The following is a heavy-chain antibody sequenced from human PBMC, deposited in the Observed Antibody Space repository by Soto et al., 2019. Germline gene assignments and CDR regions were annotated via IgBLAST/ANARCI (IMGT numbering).Heavy chain of an antibody. CDR2: INAGNGNT. CDR1: GYTFTGYA. Sequence: QVQVVQSGAEEKKPVASVKVSCTASGYTFTGYAMHWVRQAPGQRLEWMGWINAGNGNTKYSQKFQGRVTITRDTSASTAYMELSSLRSEDTAVYYCARAVAVPADFDYWGQGTLVTVSS. CDR3: ARAVAVPADFDY. J-gene: IGHJ4*02. V-gene: IGHV1-3*05. D-gene: IGHD6-19*01.